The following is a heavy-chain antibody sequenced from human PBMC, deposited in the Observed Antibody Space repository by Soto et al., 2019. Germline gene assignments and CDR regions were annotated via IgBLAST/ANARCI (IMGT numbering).Heavy chain of an antibody. CDR1: ELSLSTSGVG. Sequence: QITLKESGPTLVEPTQTLTLTCTFSELSLSTSGVGVGWIRQPPGKALEWLALIYWDDDKRYSPSLKSRLTITKVTSNNQVVLTLTNMDPADTATYYCVHSHVLRWFGFDSWGQGTLVTVPS. D-gene: IGHD3-10*01. V-gene: IGHV2-5*02. CDR2: IYWDDDK. J-gene: IGHJ4*02. CDR3: VHSHVLRWFGFDS.